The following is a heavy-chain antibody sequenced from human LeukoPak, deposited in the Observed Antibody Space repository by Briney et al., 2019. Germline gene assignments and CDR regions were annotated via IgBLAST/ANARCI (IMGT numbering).Heavy chain of an antibody. Sequence: RGSLRHSRAASGFTLSRVRTNSGCATLEERGVWVSRINSDRNYTTYADSVKGRFTISRDNAKNTLSLQMNSLRAEDTAVYYCAREYSSGWTSDYWGQGTLVTVSS. D-gene: IGHD6-19*01. J-gene: IGHJ4*02. V-gene: IGHV3-74*01. CDR1: GFTLSRVR. CDR3: AREYSSGWTSDY. CDR2: INSDRNYT.